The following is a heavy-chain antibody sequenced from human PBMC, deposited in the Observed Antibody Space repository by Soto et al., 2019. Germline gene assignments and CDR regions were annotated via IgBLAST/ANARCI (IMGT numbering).Heavy chain of an antibody. Sequence: ASVKVSCKASGYTFTSYAMHWVRQAPGQRLEWMGWINAGNGNTKYSQKFQGRVTITRDTSASTAYMELSSLRSEDTAVYYCAREGEESSSSYYFDYWGQGTLVTVSS. V-gene: IGHV1-3*01. J-gene: IGHJ4*02. CDR2: INAGNGNT. CDR1: GYTFTSYA. CDR3: AREGEESSSSYYFDY. D-gene: IGHD6-6*01.